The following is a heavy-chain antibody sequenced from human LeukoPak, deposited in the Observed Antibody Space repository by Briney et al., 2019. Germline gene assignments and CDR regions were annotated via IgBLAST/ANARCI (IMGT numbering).Heavy chain of an antibody. D-gene: IGHD7-27*01. CDR3: ARVSQLGILYHYYYTDV. CDR1: GGSFSAYY. J-gene: IGHJ6*03. V-gene: IGHV4-34*01. CDR2: INHSGST. Sequence: SETLSLTCAVYGGSFSAYYWNWIRQPPGKGLEWIGEINHSGSTNYNPSLKSRVTISVDTPKNQFSLKLSSVTAADTAVYYCARVSQLGILYHYYYTDVWGNGTTVTVSS.